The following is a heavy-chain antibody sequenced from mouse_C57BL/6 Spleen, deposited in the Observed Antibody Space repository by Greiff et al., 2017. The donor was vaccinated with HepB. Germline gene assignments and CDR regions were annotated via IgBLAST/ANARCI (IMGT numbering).Heavy chain of an antibody. D-gene: IGHD2-5*01. CDR3: ARDYSTYYAMDY. CDR1: GYTFTSYT. Sequence: QVQLKESGAELARPGASVKMSCKASGYTFTSYTMHWVKQRPGQGLEWIGYINPSSGYTKYNQKFKDKATLTADKSSSTAYMQLSSLTSEDSAVYYCARDYSTYYAMDYWGQGTSVTVSS. J-gene: IGHJ4*01. V-gene: IGHV1-4*01. CDR2: INPSSGYT.